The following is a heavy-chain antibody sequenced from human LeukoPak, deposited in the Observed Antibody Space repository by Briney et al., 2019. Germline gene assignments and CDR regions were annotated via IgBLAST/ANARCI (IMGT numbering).Heavy chain of an antibody. Sequence: SVKVSCKASGGTFSSYAISWVRQAPGQGLEWMGGIIPIFGTANYAQKFQGRVTFTADESTSTAYMELSSLRSEDTAVYYCARAGYSYGPFDYWGQGTLVTVSS. CDR2: IIPIFGTA. J-gene: IGHJ4*02. D-gene: IGHD5-18*01. CDR1: GGTFSSYA. CDR3: ARAGYSYGPFDY. V-gene: IGHV1-69*13.